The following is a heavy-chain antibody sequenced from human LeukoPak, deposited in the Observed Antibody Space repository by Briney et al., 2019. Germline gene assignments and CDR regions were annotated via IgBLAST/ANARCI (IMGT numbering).Heavy chain of an antibody. V-gene: IGHV1-69*05. CDR1: GGTFSSYA. CDR3: ARDPMVRGVTRPFDY. D-gene: IGHD3-10*01. CDR2: IIPIFGTA. Sequence: ASVKVSCKASGGTFSSYAISWVRQAPGQGLEWMGGIIPIFGTANYAQKFQGRVTMTIDTSTSTAYMELRSLRSDDTAVYYCARDPMVRGVTRPFDYWGQGTLVTVSS. J-gene: IGHJ4*02.